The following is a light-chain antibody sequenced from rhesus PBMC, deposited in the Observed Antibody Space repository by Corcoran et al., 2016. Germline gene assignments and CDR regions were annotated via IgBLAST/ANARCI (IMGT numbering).Light chain of an antibody. J-gene: IGKJ1*01. CDR3: LQDYTTPWT. CDR2: LAS. CDR1: QGINKE. Sequence: DIQMTQSPSSLSASIGDRVTVTCRASQGINKELSWYQQKSGQAPTLLIFLASSLQTGVSSRFNGVGSGTDFTLTISSLQPEDVATNYWLQDYTTPWTFDQGTKLEIK. V-gene: IGKV1-94*01.